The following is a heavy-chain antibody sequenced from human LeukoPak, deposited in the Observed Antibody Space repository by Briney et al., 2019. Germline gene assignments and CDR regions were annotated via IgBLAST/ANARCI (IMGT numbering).Heavy chain of an antibody. CDR2: IKPDGSDT. CDR3: ARDKDWLLFDY. CDR1: GFTFSTYS. J-gene: IGHJ4*02. D-gene: IGHD3/OR15-3a*01. V-gene: IGHV3-74*01. Sequence: TGGSLRLSCAASGFTFSTYSMLWVRHAPGKGLVWVSYIKPDGSDTTYADSVKGRFTISRDNAKNTLYLRMNSLRAEDTAVYYCARDKDWLLFDYWGQGTLVTVSS.